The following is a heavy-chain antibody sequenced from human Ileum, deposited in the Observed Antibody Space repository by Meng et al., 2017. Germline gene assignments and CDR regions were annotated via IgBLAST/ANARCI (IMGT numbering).Heavy chain of an antibody. D-gene: IGHD3-10*01. CDR1: GYTFTSYD. CDR3: ARGSGSGSSLFDY. CDR2: MNPNSGNT. J-gene: IGHJ4*02. V-gene: IGHV1-8*03. Sequence: ASVKVSCKPSGYTFTSYDINWLRQATGQGLEWMGWMNPNSGNTGYAQKFQGRVTITRNTSISTAYMEMSSLRYEDTAVYYCARGSGSGSSLFDYWGQGTLVTVSS.